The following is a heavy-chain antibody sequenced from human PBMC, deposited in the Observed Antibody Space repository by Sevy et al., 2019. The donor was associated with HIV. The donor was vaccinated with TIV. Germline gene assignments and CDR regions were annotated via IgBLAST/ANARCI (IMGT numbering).Heavy chain of an antibody. V-gene: IGHV4-34*01. CDR1: GGSFSGYY. CDR3: ARDACSSTCCPKYYYYYYGMDV. CDR2: INHSGST. D-gene: IGHD2-2*01. J-gene: IGHJ6*02. Sequence: SETLSLTCAVYGGSFSGYYWSWIRQPPGKGLEWIGEINHSGSTNYNPSLKSRVTISVDTSKNQFSLKLRSVTAADTAVYYCARDACSSTCCPKYYYYYYGMDVWGQGTTVTVSS.